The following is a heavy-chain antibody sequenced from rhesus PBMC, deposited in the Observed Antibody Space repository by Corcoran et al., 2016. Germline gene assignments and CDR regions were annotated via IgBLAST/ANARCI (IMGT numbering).Heavy chain of an antibody. Sequence: EVQLVESGGGLVQPGGSLSLSCAASGFTFSSYDMSWVRQAPGTGLAWVLYIIYLGKPIYYADSVKGRFTISRDNAKNSLSLQMSSLRAEDTAVYYCTRASIAAAGTFDYWGQGVLVTVSS. D-gene: IGHD6-31*01. V-gene: IGHV3-136*01. J-gene: IGHJ4*01. CDR1: GFTFSSYD. CDR2: IIYLGKPI. CDR3: TRASIAAAGTFDY.